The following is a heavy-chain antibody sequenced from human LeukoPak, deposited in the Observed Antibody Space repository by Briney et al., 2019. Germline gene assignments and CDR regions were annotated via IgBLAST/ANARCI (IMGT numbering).Heavy chain of an antibody. J-gene: IGHJ4*02. CDR2: ISYDGSNK. V-gene: IGHV3-30*04. CDR1: GFTFSSYA. Sequence: PGGSLRLSCAASGFTFSSYAMHWVRQAPGKGLEWVAVISYDGSNKYYADSVKGRFTISRDNSKNTLYLQMNSLRAEDTAVYYCARDSSGGSSWSDWGQGTLVTVSS. CDR3: ARDSSGGSSWSD. D-gene: IGHD6-13*01.